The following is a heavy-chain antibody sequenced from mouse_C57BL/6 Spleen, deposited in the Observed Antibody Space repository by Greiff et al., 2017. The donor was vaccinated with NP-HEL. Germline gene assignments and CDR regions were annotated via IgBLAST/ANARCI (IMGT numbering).Heavy chain of an antibody. CDR3: AVYDGYSLDY. J-gene: IGHJ2*01. D-gene: IGHD2-3*01. CDR1: GFNIKDYY. V-gene: IGHV14-2*01. Sequence: VQLKESGAELVKPGASVKLSCTASGFNIKDYYMHWVKQRTEQGLEWIGRIDPEDGEPKYAPKFQGKATITADTTSNTAYLQLSSLTSEDTAVYYCAVYDGYSLDYWGQGTTLTVSS. CDR2: IDPEDGEP.